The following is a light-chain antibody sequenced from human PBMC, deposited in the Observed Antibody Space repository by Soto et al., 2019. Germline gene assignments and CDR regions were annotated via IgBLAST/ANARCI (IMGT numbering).Light chain of an antibody. Sequence: VLTQSPCTLSLSLGDRVTLSFRASQTVDHAYVAWYQQRPGQAPSLLIYGASTRAADVPERFSGSGSGTDFSLTISRLEPEDSAVYYCQQYGNSPWTFGQGTKVEIK. CDR3: QQYGNSPWT. CDR1: QTVDHAY. CDR2: GAS. V-gene: IGKV3-20*01. J-gene: IGKJ1*01.